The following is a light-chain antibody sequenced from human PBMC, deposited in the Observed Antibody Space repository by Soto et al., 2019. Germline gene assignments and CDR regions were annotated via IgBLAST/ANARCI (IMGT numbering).Light chain of an antibody. Sequence: IRMTQSPSSLSASTGDRVTITCRASQSITTWLAWYQQKPGKAPKLLIYKASTLKSGVPSRFSGSGSGTEFTLTISSLQPDDFATYYCQQYNSYSFGQGTKVDI. CDR3: QQYNSYS. CDR2: KAS. J-gene: IGKJ1*01. CDR1: QSITTW. V-gene: IGKV1-5*03.